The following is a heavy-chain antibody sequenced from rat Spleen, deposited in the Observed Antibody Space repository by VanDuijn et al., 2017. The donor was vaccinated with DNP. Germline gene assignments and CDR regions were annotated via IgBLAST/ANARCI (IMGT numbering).Heavy chain of an antibody. D-gene: IGHD3-8*01. CDR3: TSNPHIRTAAPFDY. CDR2: ITNTGDGS. CDR1: GFIFSNYW. J-gene: IGHJ2*01. V-gene: IGHV5-31*01. Sequence: EVQLVESGGGPVQPGRSLKLSCVASGFIFSNYWMTWIRQAPGKGLEWVASITNTGDGSYYSDSVKGRFSISRNNTKSTLYLQVNSLRSEDTATYYCTSNPHIRTAAPFDYWGQGVMVIVSS.